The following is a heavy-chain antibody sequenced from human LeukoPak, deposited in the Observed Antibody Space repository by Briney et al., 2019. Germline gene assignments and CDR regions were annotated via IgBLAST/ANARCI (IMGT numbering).Heavy chain of an antibody. J-gene: IGHJ4*02. CDR3: TRDRSRAEDD. CDR2: INQGGSDK. Sequence: GGSLRLSCTASGFTFSGHWMSWVRQAPGKGLEWVANINQGGSDKYYVDSVKGRFTISRDNANNLLYLQMNSLRGEGTAVYYCTRDRSRAEDDWGQGTLVTVSS. D-gene: IGHD1-14*01. CDR1: GFTFSGHW. V-gene: IGHV3-7*01.